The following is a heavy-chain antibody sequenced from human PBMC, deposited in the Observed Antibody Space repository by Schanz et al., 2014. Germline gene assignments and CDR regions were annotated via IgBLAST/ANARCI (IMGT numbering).Heavy chain of an antibody. V-gene: IGHV1-18*01. CDR1: GYTFTSYG. D-gene: IGHD3-3*01. Sequence: QVQLVQSGAEVKKPGASVKVSCKASGYTFTSYGISWVRQAPEQGLEWMGWISAYNGNTKYPQKLQGRVTMTTDTSTSTVYMELRSLRSDDTAVYYCARSAGRDFWSGYYTRFDYWGQGTLVTVSS. CDR3: ARSAGRDFWSGYYTRFDY. J-gene: IGHJ4*02. CDR2: ISAYNGNT.